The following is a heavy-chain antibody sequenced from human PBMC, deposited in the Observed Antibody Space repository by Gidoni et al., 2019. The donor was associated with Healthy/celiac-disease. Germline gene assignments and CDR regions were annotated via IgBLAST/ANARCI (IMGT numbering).Heavy chain of an antibody. CDR3: AKVPRFGTAMAKNYFD. Sequence: EVQLLESGGGLVQPGGSLRLSCAASGFTFSSYAMSWVRQAPGKGLEWVSAISGSGGSTYYADSVKGRFTISRDNSKNTLYLQMNSLRAEDTAVYYCAKVPRFGTAMAKNYFDWGQGTLVTVSS. D-gene: IGHD5-18*01. J-gene: IGHJ4*02. CDR1: GFTFSSYA. V-gene: IGHV3-23*01. CDR2: ISGSGGST.